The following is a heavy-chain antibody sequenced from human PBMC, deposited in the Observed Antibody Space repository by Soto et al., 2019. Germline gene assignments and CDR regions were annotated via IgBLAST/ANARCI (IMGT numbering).Heavy chain of an antibody. D-gene: IGHD3-10*01. CDR1: GFSLSSNGVG. CDR2: IYWDDDH. V-gene: IGHV2-5*02. J-gene: IGHJ4*02. CDR3: AREMYYSTYFDS. Sequence: QITFRESGPALVRPTQTLTLTCTFSGFSLSSNGVGVGWIRQPPGKALEWLALIYWDDDHRYSPSLKTRLTITKDTSKNQVVLTMTNLDPVDTATYYCAREMYYSTYFDSWGQGTLVTVSS.